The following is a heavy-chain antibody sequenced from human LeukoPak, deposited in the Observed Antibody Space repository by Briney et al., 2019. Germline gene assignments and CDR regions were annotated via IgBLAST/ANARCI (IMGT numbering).Heavy chain of an antibody. V-gene: IGHV3-7*01. CDR3: ARLEYSSSPFDY. J-gene: IGHJ4*02. CDR1: GFTFSSYW. CDR2: IKQDGSEK. Sequence: GGSLRRSCAASGFTFSSYWMSWVRQAPGNGLEGVANIKQDGSEKYYVDSVKGRFTISRDNAKNSLYLQMNSLRAEDTAVYYCARLEYSSSPFDYWGQGTLVTVSS. D-gene: IGHD6-6*01.